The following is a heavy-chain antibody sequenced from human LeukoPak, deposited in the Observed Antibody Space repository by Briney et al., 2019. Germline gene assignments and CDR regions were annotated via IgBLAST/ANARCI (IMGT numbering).Heavy chain of an antibody. CDR3: AKRGYSSSWYYHFDY. CDR2: IYPGDSDS. J-gene: IGHJ4*02. Sequence: GESLKISCKGSGYSFTSYWIGWARQMPGKGLEWMGIIYPGDSDSRYSPSFQGQVIISADKSISTAYLQWSSLKASDTAIYYCAKRGYSSSWYYHFDYWGQGTLVTVSS. V-gene: IGHV5-51*01. CDR1: GYSFTSYW. D-gene: IGHD6-13*01.